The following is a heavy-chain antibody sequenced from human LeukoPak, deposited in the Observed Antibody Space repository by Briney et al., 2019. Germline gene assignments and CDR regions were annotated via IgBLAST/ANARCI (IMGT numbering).Heavy chain of an antibody. CDR1: GFTFSSYW. D-gene: IGHD3-22*01. CDR3: ARANYYDSSGYPTSFDY. CDR2: IKQDGGEK. J-gene: IGHJ4*02. V-gene: IGHV3-7*04. Sequence: GGSLRLSCAASGFTFSSYWMSWVRQAPGKGLEWVANIKQDGGEKYYVDSVKGRFTISRDNAKNSLYLQMNSLRAEDTAVYYCARANYYDSSGYPTSFDYWGQGTLVTVSS.